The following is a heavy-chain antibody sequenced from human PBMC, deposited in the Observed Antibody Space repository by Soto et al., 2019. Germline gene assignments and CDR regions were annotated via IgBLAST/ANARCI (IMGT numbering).Heavy chain of an antibody. Sequence: GGSLRLSCAASGFTFSSYWMHWVRQAPGKGLVWVSRINSDGSSTSYADSVKGRFTISRDNAKNTLYLQMNSLRAEDTAVYYCASDYFVRSYYYDSSGSTEYFQHWGQGPLVTVSS. CDR1: GFTFSSYW. CDR3: ASDYFVRSYYYDSSGSTEYFQH. D-gene: IGHD3-22*01. J-gene: IGHJ1*01. V-gene: IGHV3-74*01. CDR2: INSDGSST.